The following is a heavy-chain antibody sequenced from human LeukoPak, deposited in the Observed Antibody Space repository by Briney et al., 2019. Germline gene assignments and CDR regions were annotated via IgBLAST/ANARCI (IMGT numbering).Heavy chain of an antibody. V-gene: IGHV1-18*01. Sequence: GASVKVSCKASGYTFTSYGISWVRQAPGQGLEWMGWISAYNGNTNYAQKLQGRVTMTTDTSTSTAYMELRSLRSDDTAVYYCARARSPGYYGSGSMNWYFDLWGRGTLVTVSS. D-gene: IGHD3-10*01. CDR3: ARARSPGYYGSGSMNWYFDL. CDR1: GYTFTSYG. J-gene: IGHJ2*01. CDR2: ISAYNGNT.